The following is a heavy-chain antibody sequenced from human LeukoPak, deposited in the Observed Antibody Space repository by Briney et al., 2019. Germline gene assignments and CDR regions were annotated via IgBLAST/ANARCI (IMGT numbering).Heavy chain of an antibody. CDR1: GFTFDDYA. V-gene: IGHV3-43*02. CDR3: ATDCSGNRCYSL. Sequence: GGSLRLSCAASGFTFDDYAMNWVRQAPGKGLEWVSFISGDGDSTYYADSVEGRFTISRDNSKNSLYLQMNSLRLGDTALYYCATDCSGNRCYSLWGQGTLVTVSS. J-gene: IGHJ4*02. CDR2: ISGDGDST. D-gene: IGHD2-15*01.